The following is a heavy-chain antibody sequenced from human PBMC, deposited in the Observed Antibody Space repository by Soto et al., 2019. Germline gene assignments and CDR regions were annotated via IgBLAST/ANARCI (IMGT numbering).Heavy chain of an antibody. D-gene: IGHD2-15*01. V-gene: IGHV1-69*13. Sequence: GASVKVSCKASGGTFSSYAINWVRQAPGQGLEWMGGIIPIFGTANYAQKFQGRVTITADESTSTAYMELSSLRSEDTAVYYCASSREDIVVVVAATQYGMDVWGQGTTVTVSS. CDR3: ASSREDIVVVVAATQYGMDV. CDR1: GGTFSSYA. J-gene: IGHJ6*02. CDR2: IIPIFGTA.